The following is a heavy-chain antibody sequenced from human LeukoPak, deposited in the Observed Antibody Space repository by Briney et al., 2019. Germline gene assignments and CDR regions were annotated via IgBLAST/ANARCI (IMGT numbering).Heavy chain of an antibody. D-gene: IGHD3-10*01. CDR1: GFTFSSYG. Sequence: GRSLRLSCAASGFTFSSYGMHWVRQAPGKGLEWVAVISYDGSNKYYADSVEGRFTISRDNSKNTLYLQMNSLRAEDTAVYYCAKDGYGSGSSHPKNWFDPWGQGTLVTVSS. CDR3: AKDGYGSGSSHPKNWFDP. CDR2: ISYDGSNK. V-gene: IGHV3-30*18. J-gene: IGHJ5*02.